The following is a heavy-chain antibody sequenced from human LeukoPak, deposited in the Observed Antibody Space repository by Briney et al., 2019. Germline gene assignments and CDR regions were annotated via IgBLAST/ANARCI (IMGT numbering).Heavy chain of an antibody. CDR2: ISYDGSNK. V-gene: IGHV3-30*18. Sequence: QPGRSLRLSCAASGFTFSSYGMHWVRQAPGKGLEWVAVISYDGSNKYYADSVKGRFTISRDNSKNTLYLQMNSLRAEDTAVYYCAKDEEGNLLYPKPDYWGQGTLVTVSS. CDR3: AKDEEGNLLYPKPDY. CDR1: GFTFSSYG. D-gene: IGHD1-7*01. J-gene: IGHJ4*02.